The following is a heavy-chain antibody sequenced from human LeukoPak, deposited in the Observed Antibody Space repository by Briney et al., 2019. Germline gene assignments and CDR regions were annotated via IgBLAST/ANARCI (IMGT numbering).Heavy chain of an antibody. CDR3: ARFIGPDPGHYYGSRSSDTFDI. CDR2: IYPCDSDT. D-gene: IGHD3-10*01. CDR1: GYSFTSYW. J-gene: IGHJ3*02. Sequence: GESLKISCKGSGYSFTSYWIGWVRQMPGKGLEWMGIIYPCDSDTKYSPSFQGQVTISADKSISTAYLQWSSLKASDTAMYYCARFIGPDPGHYYGSRSSDTFDIWGQGTMVTVSS. V-gene: IGHV5-51*01.